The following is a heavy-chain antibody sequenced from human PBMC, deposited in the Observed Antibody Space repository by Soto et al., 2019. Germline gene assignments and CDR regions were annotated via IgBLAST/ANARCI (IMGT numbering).Heavy chain of an antibody. CDR2: ISGSGGST. D-gene: IGHD2-2*01. CDR3: AFLVSAAIAAGNYYYYYGMDV. J-gene: IGHJ6*02. CDR1: GFTFSSYA. Sequence: GGSLRLSCAASGFTFSSYAMSWVRQAPGKGLEWVSAISGSGGSTYYADSVKGRFTISRDNSKNTLYLQMNSLRAEDTAVYYCAFLVSAAIAAGNYYYYYGMDVWGQGTTVTVSS. V-gene: IGHV3-23*01.